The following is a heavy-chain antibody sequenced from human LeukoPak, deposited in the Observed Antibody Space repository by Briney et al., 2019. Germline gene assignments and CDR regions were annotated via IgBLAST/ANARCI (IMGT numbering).Heavy chain of an antibody. Sequence: GGSLRLSCAASGFTVSSNYMSWVRQAPGKGLEWVSVIYSGGSTYYADSVKGRFTISRDNPKNTLYLQMNSLRAEDTAVYYCARDLRGRTPPLYYYYGMDVWGQGTTVTVSS. CDR2: IYSGGST. CDR1: GFTVSSNY. V-gene: IGHV3-66*01. J-gene: IGHJ6*02. CDR3: ARDLRGRTPPLYYYYGMDV.